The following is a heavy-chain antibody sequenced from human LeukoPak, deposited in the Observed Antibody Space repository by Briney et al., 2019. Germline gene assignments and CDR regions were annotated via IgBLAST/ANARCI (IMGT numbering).Heavy chain of an antibody. J-gene: IGHJ4*02. D-gene: IGHD3-22*01. CDR3: ARDSYYYDSYYLDY. CDR2: ISVYNGNT. Sequence: WATVKVSCKASGYTFTSYGISWVRQAPGQELEWMGWISVYNGNTNYAQKLQGRVTMTADTSTSTAFMELRSLRSDDTAVYYCARDSYYYDSYYLDYWGQGTLVTVSS. V-gene: IGHV1-18*01. CDR1: GYTFTSYG.